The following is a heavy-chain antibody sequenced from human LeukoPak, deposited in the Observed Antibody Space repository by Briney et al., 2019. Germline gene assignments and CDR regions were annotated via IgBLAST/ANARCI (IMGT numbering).Heavy chain of an antibody. Sequence: SETLSLTCTVSGGSISSGGYYWSWIRQHPGKGLEWIGYIYYSGSTYYNPFLKSRVTISVDTSKNQFSLKLSSVTAADAAVYYCARVGFVGGYSFDYWGQGTLVTVSS. CDR3: ARVGFVGGYSFDY. CDR2: IYYSGST. V-gene: IGHV4-31*03. J-gene: IGHJ4*02. D-gene: IGHD3-22*01. CDR1: GGSISSGGYY.